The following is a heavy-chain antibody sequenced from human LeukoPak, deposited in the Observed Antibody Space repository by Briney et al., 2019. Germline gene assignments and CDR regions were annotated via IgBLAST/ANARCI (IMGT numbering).Heavy chain of an antibody. CDR2: ISWNSGSI. Sequence: PGGSLRLSCAASGFTFDDYAMHWVRQAPGKGLEWVSGISWNSGSIGYADSVKGRFTISRDNAKNSLYLQMNSLRSEDTAVYYCARDRLEDIVVVPAAIGGGYFDYWGQGTLVTVSS. J-gene: IGHJ4*02. V-gene: IGHV3-9*01. D-gene: IGHD2-2*01. CDR3: ARDRLEDIVVVPAAIGGGYFDY. CDR1: GFTFDDYA.